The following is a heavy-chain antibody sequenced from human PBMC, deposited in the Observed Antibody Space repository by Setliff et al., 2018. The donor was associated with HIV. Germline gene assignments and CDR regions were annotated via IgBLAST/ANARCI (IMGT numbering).Heavy chain of an antibody. CDR1: GASISSHNYY. CDR2: IRSSGDT. J-gene: IGHJ4*02. Sequence: SETLFLTCTVSGASISSHNYYWGWIRQSPGKGLEWIASIRSSGDTYYNPSLQSRVIISVDTSNNQISLKLTSVTAADTAVYYCTIPASSLAPNWGRGTQVTVSS. CDR3: TIPASSLAPN. V-gene: IGHV4-39*01.